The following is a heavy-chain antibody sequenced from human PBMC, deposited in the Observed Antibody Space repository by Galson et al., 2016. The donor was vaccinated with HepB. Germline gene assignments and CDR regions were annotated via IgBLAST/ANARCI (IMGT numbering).Heavy chain of an antibody. Sequence: SLRLSCAASGFTFSTYSMNWVRQTPGKGLEWVSSISSSSAYKYYADSVGGRFTISRDNAKKSLYLEMNSLKDEDTGLYYCARDGVLRFLGNTWYFDLWGRGTMVGVSA. CDR3: ARDGVLRFLGNTWYFDL. CDR2: ISSSSAYK. CDR1: GFTFSTYS. J-gene: IGHJ2*01. V-gene: IGHV3-21*01. D-gene: IGHD3-3*01.